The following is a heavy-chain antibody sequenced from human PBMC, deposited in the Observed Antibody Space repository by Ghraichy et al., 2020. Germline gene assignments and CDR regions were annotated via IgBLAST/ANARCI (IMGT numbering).Heavy chain of an antibody. V-gene: IGHV1-18*04. CDR1: GYTFTSYG. D-gene: IGHD2-2*02. CDR3: ARVRDIVVVPAAIWYFDL. J-gene: IGHJ2*01. Sequence: ASVKVSCKASGYTFTSYGISWVRQAPGQGLEWMGWISAYNGNTNYAQKLQGRVTMTTDTSTSTAYMELRSLRSDDTAVYYCARVRDIVVVPAAIWYFDLWGRGTLVTVSS. CDR2: ISAYNGNT.